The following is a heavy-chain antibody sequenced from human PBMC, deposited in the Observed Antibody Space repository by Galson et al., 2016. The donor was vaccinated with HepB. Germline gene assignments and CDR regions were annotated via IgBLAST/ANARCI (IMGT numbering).Heavy chain of an antibody. CDR2: IAHIVST. CDR3: ARYGGARCPVTPATFDY. Sequence: EILLPSSAACGRFCSGSVCSVIRQPPGKGVEWIGEIAHIVSTNYNPSLKGRVTISVATSKTQFSLRLNFVTAADTAVYYRARYGGARCPVTPATFDYWGQGTLITVSS. CDR1: GRFCSGSV. D-gene: IGHD3-16*01. J-gene: IGHJ4*02. V-gene: IGHV4-34*01.